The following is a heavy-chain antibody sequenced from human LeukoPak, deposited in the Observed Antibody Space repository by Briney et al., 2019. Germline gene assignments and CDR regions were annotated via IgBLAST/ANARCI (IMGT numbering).Heavy chain of an antibody. CDR2: ISYDGSNK. Sequence: GGSLRLSCAASGFTFSSYGMHWVRQAPGKGLEWVAVISYDGSNKYYADSVKGRFTISRDNSKNTLYLQMNSLRAEDTAVFYCAKDSSSWYFDYWGQGTLVTVSS. J-gene: IGHJ4*02. D-gene: IGHD6-13*01. V-gene: IGHV3-30*18. CDR1: GFTFSSYG. CDR3: AKDSSSWYFDY.